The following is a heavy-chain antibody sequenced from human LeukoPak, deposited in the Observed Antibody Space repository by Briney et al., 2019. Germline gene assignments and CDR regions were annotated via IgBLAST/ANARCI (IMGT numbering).Heavy chain of an antibody. D-gene: IGHD6-25*01. CDR2: INPSGDT. CDR3: ARQRGWFDS. V-gene: IGHV4-34*01. J-gene: IGHJ5*01. Sequence: SETLSLTCAVYGGSFSGYYWTWIRQPPGMGLEWIGEINPSGDTKYNPSLKSRVTISVDTSKYQFSLTLTSVTAADTALYFCARQRGWFDSWGQGTLVTVSS. CDR1: GGSFSGYY.